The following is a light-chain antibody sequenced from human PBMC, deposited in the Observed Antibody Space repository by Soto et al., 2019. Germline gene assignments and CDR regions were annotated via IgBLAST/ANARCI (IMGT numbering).Light chain of an antibody. V-gene: IGLV2-14*01. CDR1: SSDVGGYNY. CDR2: DVS. CDR3: SPYTTSSTYV. J-gene: IGLJ1*01. Sequence: QSVLTQPASVSGSPGQSITISCTGTSSDVGGYNYVSWHQQHPGKVPKLMIYDVSYRPSGVSNRFSGSKSGNTASLTISGLQAEDEADYYCSPYTTSSTYVFGTGTKVTVL.